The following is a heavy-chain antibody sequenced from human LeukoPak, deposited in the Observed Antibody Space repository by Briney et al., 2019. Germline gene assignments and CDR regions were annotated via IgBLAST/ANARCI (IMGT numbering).Heavy chain of an antibody. CDR1: GFTFSSYA. Sequence: PGGSLRLSCAASGFTFSSYAMSWVRQAPGKGLEWVAVISYDGSNKYYADSVKGRFTISRDNSKNTLYLQMNSLRAEDTAVYYCARGEVLRYFDWLPEADAFDIWGQGTMVTVSS. V-gene: IGHV3-30-3*01. J-gene: IGHJ3*02. D-gene: IGHD3-9*01. CDR3: ARGEVLRYFDWLPEADAFDI. CDR2: ISYDGSNK.